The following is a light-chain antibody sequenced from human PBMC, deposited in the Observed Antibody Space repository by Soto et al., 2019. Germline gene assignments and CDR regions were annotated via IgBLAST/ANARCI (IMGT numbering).Light chain of an antibody. V-gene: IGLV2-14*03. Sequence: QSALTQPASVSGSPGQSITISCTGTSSDVGAYIFVSWYQQHPGKAPKLMIYDIINRPSGVSNRFSGSNSGNTASLTISGLQAEDEADYYCVSFTTSTSAVFRTGTTAPVL. CDR1: SSDVGAYIF. J-gene: IGLJ1*01. CDR3: VSFTTSTSAV. CDR2: DII.